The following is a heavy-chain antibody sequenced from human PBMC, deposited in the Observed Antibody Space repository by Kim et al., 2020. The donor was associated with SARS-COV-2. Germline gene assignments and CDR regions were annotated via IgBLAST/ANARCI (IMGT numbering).Heavy chain of an antibody. CDR1: GFTFSSYS. CDR3: ARGVVYYDRRLLGYFDY. J-gene: IGHJ4*02. CDR2: ISGSSSTI. V-gene: IGHV3-48*02. Sequence: GGSLRLSCAASGFTFSSYSMNWVRQAPGKGLEWVSYISGSSSTIYYADSVKGRFTISRDNAKNSLYLQMNSLRDEDTAVYYCARGVVYYDRRLLGYFDYWGQGTLVTVSS. D-gene: IGHD3-22*01.